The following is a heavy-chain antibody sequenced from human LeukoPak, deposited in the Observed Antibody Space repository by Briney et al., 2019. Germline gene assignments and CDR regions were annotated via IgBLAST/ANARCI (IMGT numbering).Heavy chain of an antibody. D-gene: IGHD3-10*01. J-gene: IGHJ4*02. CDR3: ARVSPLLWFGEFDY. CDR2: IYYSGST. V-gene: IGHV4-59*01. CDR1: GGSISSYY. Sequence: SETLFLTCTVSGGSISSYYWSWIRQPPGKGLEWIGYIYYSGSTNYNPSLKSRVTISVDTSKNQFSLKLSSVTAADTAVYYCARVSPLLWFGEFDYWGQGTLVTVSS.